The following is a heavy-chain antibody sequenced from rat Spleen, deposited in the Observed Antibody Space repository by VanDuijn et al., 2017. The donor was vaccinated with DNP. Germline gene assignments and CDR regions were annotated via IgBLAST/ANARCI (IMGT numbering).Heavy chain of an antibody. J-gene: IGHJ2*01. CDR1: GVSLTSNT. CDR3: ARSDYHDGSHYYGYFDY. CDR2: MSSGGST. V-gene: IGHV2-6*01. Sequence: QVQLKESGPGLVQPSQTLSPTCTVSGVSLTSNTVAWIRQPPGKGLEWIAAMSSGGSTYYNSALKPRLSISRDTSKSQVFLKMNSLQTEDTAMYFCARSDYHDGSHYYGYFDYWGQGVLVTVSS. D-gene: IGHD1-12*02.